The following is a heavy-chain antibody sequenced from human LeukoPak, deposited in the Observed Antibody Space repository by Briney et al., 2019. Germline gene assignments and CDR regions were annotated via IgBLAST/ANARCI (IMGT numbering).Heavy chain of an antibody. J-gene: IGHJ6*04. V-gene: IGHV3-11*06. D-gene: IGHD4-17*01. CDR2: ISSSSQT. Sequence: GGSLRLSCAASGFTYSDYYMSWIRQAPGKGLEWVSHISSSSQTNYADSVKGRFTISRDNAKNSLYLQMHSLRAEDTAVYYCARDGTATNYFYYGMDVWGKGITVTVSS. CDR1: GFTYSDYY. CDR3: ARDGTATNYFYYGMDV.